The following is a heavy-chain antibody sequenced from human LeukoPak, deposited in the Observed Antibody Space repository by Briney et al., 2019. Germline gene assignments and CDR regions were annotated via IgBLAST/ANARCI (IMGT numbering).Heavy chain of an antibody. J-gene: IGHJ6*02. Sequence: SETLSLTCTVSGGSISSGGYYWSWIRQHPGKGLEWIGYIYYSGSTYYNPSLKSRVTISVDTSKDQFSLKLSSVTAADTAVYYCASLAAAADYGMDVWGQGTTVTVSS. V-gene: IGHV4-31*03. D-gene: IGHD6-13*01. CDR2: IYYSGST. CDR3: ASLAAAADYGMDV. CDR1: GGSISSGGYY.